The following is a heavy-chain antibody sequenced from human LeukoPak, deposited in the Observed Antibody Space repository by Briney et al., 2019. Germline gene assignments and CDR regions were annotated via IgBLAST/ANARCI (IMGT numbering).Heavy chain of an antibody. J-gene: IGHJ4*02. CDR2: IYTSGST. CDR1: GGSISSYY. V-gene: IGHV4-4*07. Sequence: SETLSLTCTVSGGSISSYYWSWIRQPAGKGLEWIGRIYTSGSTNYNPSLKSRVTISVDTSKNQFSLKLSSVTAADTAVYYCARDRMRGAPFDYWGQGTLVTVSS. CDR3: ARDRMRGAPFDY. D-gene: IGHD3-10*01.